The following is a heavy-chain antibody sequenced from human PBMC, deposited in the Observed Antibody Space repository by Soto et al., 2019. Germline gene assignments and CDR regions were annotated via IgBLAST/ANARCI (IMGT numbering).Heavy chain of an antibody. CDR3: ATLDTAEIQTAAY. CDR2: ISSDESNK. D-gene: IGHD2-15*01. V-gene: IGHV3-30-3*01. J-gene: IGHJ4*02. Sequence: GGSLRLSCAASRFSFGNYAMHWVRQAPGKGLEWVAVISSDESNKYYIDSVKGRFTISRENSRNTLYLQMNSLRSDDTAVYYCATLDTAEIQTAAYWGQGT. CDR1: RFSFGNYA.